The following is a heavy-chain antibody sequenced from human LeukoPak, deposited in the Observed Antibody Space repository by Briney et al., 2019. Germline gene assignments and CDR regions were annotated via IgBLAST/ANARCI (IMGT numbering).Heavy chain of an antibody. CDR1: GASISHYS. CDR2: ISSSNSAI. Sequence: LSLTCAVSGASISHYSWRWIRQPPGKGLEWVSYISSSNSAIYYADSVKGRFTISRDNANNSLYLQMNSLRAEDAAVYYCARVDYLYGGSIDYWGQGTLVTVSS. D-gene: IGHD4/OR15-4a*01. V-gene: IGHV3-11*04. J-gene: IGHJ4*02. CDR3: ARVDYLYGGSIDY.